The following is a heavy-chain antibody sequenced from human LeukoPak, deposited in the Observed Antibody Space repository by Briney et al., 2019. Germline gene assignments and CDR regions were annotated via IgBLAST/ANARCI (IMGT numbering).Heavy chain of an antibody. Sequence: ASVKVSCKASGYTFTSYDINWVRQATGQGLEWMGWMNPNSGGTNYAQKFQGRVTMTRDTSISTAYMELSRLRSDDTAVYYCASPYYYDSSGNDAFNIWGQGTMVTVSS. CDR2: MNPNSGGT. D-gene: IGHD3-22*01. J-gene: IGHJ3*02. CDR3: ASPYYYDSSGNDAFNI. CDR1: GYTFTSYD. V-gene: IGHV1-2*02.